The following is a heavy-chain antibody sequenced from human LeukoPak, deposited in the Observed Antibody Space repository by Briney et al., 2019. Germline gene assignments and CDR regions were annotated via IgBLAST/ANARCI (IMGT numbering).Heavy chain of an antibody. CDR2: IYYSGST. J-gene: IGHJ4*02. Sequence: KPSETLSLTCTVSGGSISSYYWSWIRQPPGKGLEWIGYIYYSGSTNYNPSLKSRVTISVDTSKNQFSLKLSSVTAADTAVYYCARHGRGQYYYDSSGYFDYWGQGTLVTVSS. V-gene: IGHV4-59*08. CDR3: ARHGRGQYYYDSSGYFDY. D-gene: IGHD3-22*01. CDR1: GGSISSYY.